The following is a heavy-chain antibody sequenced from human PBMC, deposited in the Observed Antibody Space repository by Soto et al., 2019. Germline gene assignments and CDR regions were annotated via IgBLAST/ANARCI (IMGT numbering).Heavy chain of an antibody. Sequence: GSGPTLVNPTQTLTLTCTFSGFSLSTSGMCVSWIRQPPGKALEWLALIDWDDDKYYSTSLKTRLTISKDTSKNQVVLTMTNMDPVDTATYYCARLYLDYYYYYGMDVWGQGTTVTVSS. J-gene: IGHJ6*02. V-gene: IGHV2-70*01. CDR2: IDWDDDK. CDR1: GFSLSTSGMC. CDR3: ARLYLDYYYYYGMDV.